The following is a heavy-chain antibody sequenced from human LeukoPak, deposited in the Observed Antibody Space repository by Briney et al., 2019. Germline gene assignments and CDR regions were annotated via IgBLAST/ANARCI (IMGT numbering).Heavy chain of an antibody. CDR1: GYTFTSVY. D-gene: IGHD2-21*01. CDR3: ARGLHISVRAPPDF. CDR2: INPSGGST. J-gene: IGHJ4*02. Sequence: ASVKVSCKASGYTFTSVYIHWVRQGPGQGLEWMGLINPSGGSTTYAQKFQGRVTMTRDMSTSTVYMELSSLRSEDTAVYYCARGLHISVRAPPDFWGQGTLVTVSS. V-gene: IGHV1-46*01.